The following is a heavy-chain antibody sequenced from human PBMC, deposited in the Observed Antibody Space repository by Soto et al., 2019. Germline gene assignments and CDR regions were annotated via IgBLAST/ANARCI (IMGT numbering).Heavy chain of an antibody. CDR2: IYYTGST. V-gene: IGHV4-30-4*01. CDR1: GGSISSGDYY. Sequence: SETLSLTCTVSGGSISSGDYYWSWVRQPPGKGPEYIGYIYYTGSTYYNPSLKSRVTISVDTSKNQFSLKLSSVTAADTAVYYCARRVAVKPRYYFDYWGQGTLVTVSS. D-gene: IGHD6-19*01. J-gene: IGHJ4*02. CDR3: ARRVAVKPRYYFDY.